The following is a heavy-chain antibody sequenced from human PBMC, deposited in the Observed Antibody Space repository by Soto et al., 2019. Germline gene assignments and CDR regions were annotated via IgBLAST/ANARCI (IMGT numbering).Heavy chain of an antibody. D-gene: IGHD1-20*01. CDR3: ARSVHNNGWNFDY. J-gene: IGHJ4*02. V-gene: IGHV4-59*01. CDR1: GGSISNYY. Sequence: QVQLQESGPGLVKPSETLSLTCTVSGGSISNYYWSWIRQPPGKGLEWVGYIFYCGTTNYNPSLKSRITISVDTSKNQFSLKLSSVTAADTAVYYCARSVHNNGWNFDYWGQGTLVTVSS. CDR2: IFYCGTT.